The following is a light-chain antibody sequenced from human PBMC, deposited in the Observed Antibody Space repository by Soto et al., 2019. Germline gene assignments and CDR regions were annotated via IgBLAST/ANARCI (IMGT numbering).Light chain of an antibody. J-gene: IGKJ4*01. V-gene: IGKV2-28*01. Sequence: DSVMTQSPLSLPVTPGEPASISCRSSQSLLHSNGYNYLDWYLQKPGQSPQLLIYLASTRASGVSDRFSGSGSCTDFTLRISRVEAEDVGVYYCMQSLQTLPLTFGGGTKVEMK. CDR3: MQSLQTLPLT. CDR2: LAS. CDR1: QSLLHSNGYNY.